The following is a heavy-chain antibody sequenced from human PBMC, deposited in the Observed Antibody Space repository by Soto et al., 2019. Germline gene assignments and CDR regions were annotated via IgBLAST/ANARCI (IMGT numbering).Heavy chain of an antibody. D-gene: IGHD6-6*01. V-gene: IGHV4-39*01. CDR3: ARRSSSLETAYYGMDV. CDR1: GGSISSSSYY. CDR2: IYYSGST. J-gene: IGHJ6*02. Sequence: PSETLSLTCSVSGGSISSSSYYWGWIRQPPGKGLEWIGSIYYSGSTYYNTSLKSRVTISVDTSKNKFSLKLSTETAADTAVYYCARRSSSLETAYYGMDVWGQGTTVTVSS.